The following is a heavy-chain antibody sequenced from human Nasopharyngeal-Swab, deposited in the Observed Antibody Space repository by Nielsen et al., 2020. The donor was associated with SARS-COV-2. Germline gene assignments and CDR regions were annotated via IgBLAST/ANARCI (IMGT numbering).Heavy chain of an antibody. D-gene: IGHD4-17*01. CDR1: GFTFSSYV. J-gene: IGHJ4*02. Sequence: SLKISCAASGFTFSSYVMHWVRQAPGKGLEWVAVIWYDGSNKYYADSVKGRFTISRDNSKNTLYVQMKSLRAEDTAVYYCAKETYNYGSIFDYWGQGTLVTVSS. V-gene: IGHV3-33*06. CDR2: IWYDGSNK. CDR3: AKETYNYGSIFDY.